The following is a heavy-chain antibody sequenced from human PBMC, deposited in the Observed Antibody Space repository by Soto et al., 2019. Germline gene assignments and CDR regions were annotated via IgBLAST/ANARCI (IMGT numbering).Heavy chain of an antibody. J-gene: IGHJ3*02. Sequence: SETMSLTCAVYGGPSSGYYWSWIRQPPEKGLEWIGEINHSGSTNYNPSLKSRVTISVDTSKNQFSLKLSSVTAADTAVYYCARDPRGEMVYAVANAFDIWGQGTMVTVSS. D-gene: IGHD2-8*01. V-gene: IGHV4-34*01. CDR3: ARDPRGEMVYAVANAFDI. CDR2: INHSGST. CDR1: GGPSSGYY.